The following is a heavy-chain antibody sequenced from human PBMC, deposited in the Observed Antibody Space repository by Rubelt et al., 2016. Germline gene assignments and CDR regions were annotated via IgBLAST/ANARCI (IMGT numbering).Heavy chain of an antibody. V-gene: IGHV3-30*02. CDR3: AKVRTGTTALTYYYSGMDV. J-gene: IGHJ6*02. Sequence: WVAFIRDDRSNKYYADSVKGRFTISRDNSKNTLYLQMNRLRAEDTAVYYCAKVRTGTTALTYYYSGMDVWGQGTTVTVSS. D-gene: IGHD1-1*01. CDR2: IRDDRSNK.